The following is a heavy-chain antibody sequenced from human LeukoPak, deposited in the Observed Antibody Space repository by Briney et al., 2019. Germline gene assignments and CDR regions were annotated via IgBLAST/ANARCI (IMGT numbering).Heavy chain of an antibody. D-gene: IGHD3-9*01. Sequence: PSETLSLTCAVYGGSFSGYYWSWIRQPPGKGLEWIGEINHSGSTNYNPSLKSRLTISVDTSKNQFSLKLSSVTAADTAVYYCARVGPQRGYYDILTGYWFDYWGQGTLVTVSS. CDR1: GGSFSGYY. CDR2: INHSGST. J-gene: IGHJ4*02. CDR3: ARVGPQRGYYDILTGYWFDY. V-gene: IGHV4-34*01.